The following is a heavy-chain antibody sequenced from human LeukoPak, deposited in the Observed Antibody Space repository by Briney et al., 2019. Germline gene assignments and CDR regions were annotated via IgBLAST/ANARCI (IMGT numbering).Heavy chain of an antibody. J-gene: IGHJ3*02. CDR2: ISSSGSTI. V-gene: IGHV3-48*04. CDR3: AREGDSREGAFDI. CDR1: GGTFSSYA. D-gene: IGHD3-22*01. Sequence: GASVTVSCKASGGTFSSYAMSWVRQAPEKGLEWVSYISSSGSTIYYADSVEGRFTISRDNAKNSLYLQMNSLRAEDTAVYYCAREGDSREGAFDIWGQGTMVTVSS.